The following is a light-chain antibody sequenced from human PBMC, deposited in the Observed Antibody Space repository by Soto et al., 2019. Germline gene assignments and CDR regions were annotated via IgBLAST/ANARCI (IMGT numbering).Light chain of an antibody. CDR3: QQFGTPPWT. J-gene: IGKJ1*01. CDR1: QSVSSY. V-gene: IGKV3-20*01. Sequence: EIVLTQSPGTLSLSPGERATLSCRASQSVSSYLAWYQQKPGQAPRLLIYGASTRATGIPDRFSGSGSGTDFTLTIDRLEPEDFAVYYCQQFGTPPWTFGQGTKVHIK. CDR2: GAS.